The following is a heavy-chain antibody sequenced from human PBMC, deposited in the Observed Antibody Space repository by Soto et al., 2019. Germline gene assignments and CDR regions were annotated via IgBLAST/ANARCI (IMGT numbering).Heavy chain of an antibody. CDR3: TRGRRPGYSSGWYTD. CDR1: GGYFSGYY. Sequence: QVQLQQWGAGLLKPSETLSLTCAVHGGYFSGYYWGWVRQPPGKGLEWIGEITQSGSPNYNPSLRSRVTVSVDRSKKQFSLALTSVTAADAALYYCTRGRRPGYSSGWYTDWCQGTLVTVSS. J-gene: IGHJ4*02. D-gene: IGHD6-19*01. CDR2: ITQSGSP. V-gene: IGHV4-34*01.